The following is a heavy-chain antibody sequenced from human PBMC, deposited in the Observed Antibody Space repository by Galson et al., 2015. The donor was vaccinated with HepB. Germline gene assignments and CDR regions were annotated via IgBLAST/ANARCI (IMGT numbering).Heavy chain of an antibody. CDR3: ARDGVFGGGFDY. D-gene: IGHD3-10*02. Sequence: SLRLSCAASGFTFSSYWMHWVRQAPGKGLVWVSRINSDGSSTSYADSVKGRFTISRDNAKNTLYPQMNSLRAEDTAVYYCARDGVFGGGFDYWGQGTLVTVSS. CDR2: INSDGSST. J-gene: IGHJ4*02. V-gene: IGHV3-74*01. CDR1: GFTFSSYW.